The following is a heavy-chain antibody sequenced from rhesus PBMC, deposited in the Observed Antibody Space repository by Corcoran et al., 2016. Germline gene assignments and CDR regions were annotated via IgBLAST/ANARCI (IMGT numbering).Heavy chain of an antibody. Sequence: EVQLVESGGGLVQPGGSLRLSCAVSGFTCSTYGMSLFRQAPGKGLEWVSYISNGGTTTYYADSVKGRFTISRDNSKNTLSLQMNSLRPEDTAVYYCAKDGEFFWGRGVLVTVSS. V-gene: IGHV3S5*01. CDR1: GFTCSTYG. CDR2: ISNGGTTT. J-gene: IGHJ5-2*02. D-gene: IGHD3-3*01. CDR3: AKDGEFF.